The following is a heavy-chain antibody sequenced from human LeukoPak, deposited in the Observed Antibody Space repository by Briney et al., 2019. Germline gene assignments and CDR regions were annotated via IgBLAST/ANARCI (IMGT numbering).Heavy chain of an antibody. CDR1: GGSISSNSYC. J-gene: IGHJ5*02. D-gene: IGHD4-11*01. V-gene: IGHV4-61*05. CDR3: ARGPDADYSRFDP. CDR2: LYNSGRT. Sequence: PSETLSLTCTVSGGSISSNSYCWGWIRQPPGKGLEWIGYLYNSGRTNYNPSLKSRVTISLDTSKNQFSLKLSSVTAADTAVYYCARGPDADYSRFDPWGQGTLVTVSS.